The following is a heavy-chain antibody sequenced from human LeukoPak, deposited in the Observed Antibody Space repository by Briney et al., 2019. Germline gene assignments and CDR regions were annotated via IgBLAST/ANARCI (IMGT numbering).Heavy chain of an antibody. CDR1: GGSVSSGDYY. J-gene: IGHJ4*02. V-gene: IGHV4-30-4*01. CDR2: ISSSGRT. D-gene: IGHD3-10*01. CDR3: ARGQYGSGIAY. Sequence: SETLSLTCTVSGGSVSSGDYYWSWIRQPPGKGLKWIGYISSSGRTYYKPSLKSRFTVSMYTSKNQFSLKVSSVTAADTAVFYCARGQYGSGIAYWGQGTLVTVSS.